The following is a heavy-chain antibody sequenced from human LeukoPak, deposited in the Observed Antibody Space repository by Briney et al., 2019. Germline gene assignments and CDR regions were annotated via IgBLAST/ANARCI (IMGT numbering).Heavy chain of an antibody. J-gene: IGHJ4*02. CDR1: GYTFTGYY. D-gene: IGHD6-19*01. CDR2: INPNSGGT. Sequence: ASVKVSCKAPGYTFTGYYMHWVRQAPGQGLEWMGWINPNSGGTNYAQKFQGWVTMTRDTSISTAYMELSRLRSDDTAVYYCAREEAVAGFSNFDYWGQGTLVTVSS. CDR3: AREEAVAGFSNFDY. V-gene: IGHV1-2*04.